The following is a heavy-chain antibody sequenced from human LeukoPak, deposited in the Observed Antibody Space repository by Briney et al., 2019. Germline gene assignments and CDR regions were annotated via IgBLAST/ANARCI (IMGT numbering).Heavy chain of an antibody. CDR2: IRHDGSEK. J-gene: IGHJ4*02. D-gene: IGHD5-18*01. CDR1: GFTFSSYW. V-gene: IGHV3-7*01. Sequence: GGSLRLSCAASGFTFSSYWMSWVRQAPGRGLEWVANIRHDGSEKYYVDSVKGRFTISRDDAKDSLYLQMNSLRVEDTAVYYCARGGSRQYNFWGQGTLVTVSS. CDR3: ARGGSRQYNF.